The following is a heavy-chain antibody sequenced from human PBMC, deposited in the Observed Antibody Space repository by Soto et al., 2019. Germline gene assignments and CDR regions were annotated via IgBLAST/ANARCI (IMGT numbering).Heavy chain of an antibody. D-gene: IGHD4-17*01. CDR3: ARAGYGGNSEGIDY. V-gene: IGHV4-61*03. CDR2: IYYSGST. CDR1: GGSVSSGSYY. Sequence: SETLSLTCTVSGGSVSSGSYYWSWIRQPPGKGLEWIGYIYYSGSTNYNPSLKSRVTISVDTSKNHFSLKLSSVSAADTAVYYCARAGYGGNSEGIDYWGQGTLVTVS. J-gene: IGHJ4*02.